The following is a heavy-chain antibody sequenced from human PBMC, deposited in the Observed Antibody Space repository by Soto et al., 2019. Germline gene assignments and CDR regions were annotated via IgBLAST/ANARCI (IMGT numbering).Heavy chain of an antibody. Sequence: PGGSLRLSCEVSGFTFSHSGFHWVRQAPGKGLEWVIFISSDGGIQYYGDAVKGRFTISRDDSRNTLYLQMNSLRPEDTAIYYCAKDTPGTVSRWGQGTLVTVSS. V-gene: IGHV3-30*18. D-gene: IGHD4-4*01. CDR2: ISSDGGIQ. J-gene: IGHJ4*02. CDR3: AKDTPGTVSR. CDR1: GFTFSHSG.